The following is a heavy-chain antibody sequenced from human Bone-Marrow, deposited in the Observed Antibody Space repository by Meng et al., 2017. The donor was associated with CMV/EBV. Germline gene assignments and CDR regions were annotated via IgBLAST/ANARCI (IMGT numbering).Heavy chain of an antibody. CDR1: GFTFSSYA. D-gene: IGHD1-26*01. CDR3: AKDPLNWEWELLGDAY. V-gene: IGHV3-23*01. J-gene: IGHJ4*02. CDR2: ISGSGGST. Sequence: GGSLRLSCAASGFTFSSYAMSWVRQAPGKGLEWVSAISGSGGSTYYADSVKGRFTVSRDNSKNTLYLQMNSLRAEDTAVYYCAKDPLNWEWELLGDAYWGQGTLVTGSS.